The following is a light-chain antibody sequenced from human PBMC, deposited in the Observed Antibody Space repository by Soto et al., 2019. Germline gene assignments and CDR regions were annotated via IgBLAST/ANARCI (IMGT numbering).Light chain of an antibody. CDR1: QTVSNNY. CDR2: GTS. V-gene: IGKV3-20*01. CDR3: QQYGSSPWT. Sequence: ETVLTQSPGSLSLSLGDRATLSCRASQTVSNNYLAWYQQKPGQAPRLLIYGTSNRATGIPDRFSGSGSGTDFTLTISRLEPEDFVIYYCQQYGSSPWTFGQGTKVDTK. J-gene: IGKJ1*01.